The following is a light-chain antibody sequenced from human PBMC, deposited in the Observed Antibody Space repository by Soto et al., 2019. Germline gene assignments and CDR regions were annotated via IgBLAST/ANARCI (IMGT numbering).Light chain of an antibody. CDR3: CSYAGSSYYV. CDR2: DVS. J-gene: IGLJ1*01. Sequence: QSALTQPASVSGSPGQSITISCTGTSSDVGGYNFVSWYQQHPGEAPKLVMFDVSNRPSGISSRFSGSKSGNTASLTISGLQAEDEAVYYCCSYAGSSYYVFGSGTQLTVL. V-gene: IGLV2-14*03. CDR1: SSDVGGYNF.